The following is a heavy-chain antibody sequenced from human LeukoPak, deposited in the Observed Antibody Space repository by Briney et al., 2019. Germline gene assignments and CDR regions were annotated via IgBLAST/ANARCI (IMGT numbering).Heavy chain of an antibody. V-gene: IGHV4-39*07. CDR1: GGSISSTSYY. Sequence: SETLSLTCTVSGGSISSTSYYWGWIRQPPGKGLEWIGSVYYTGSTYYRPSLDSRVTISVDTSRSQFSLKLSSVTAADTAVYYCAREDGWELLGFDYWGQGTLVTVSS. D-gene: IGHD1-26*01. J-gene: IGHJ4*02. CDR2: VYYTGST. CDR3: AREDGWELLGFDY.